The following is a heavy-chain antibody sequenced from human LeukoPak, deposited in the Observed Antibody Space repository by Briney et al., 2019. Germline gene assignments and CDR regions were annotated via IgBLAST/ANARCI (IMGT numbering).Heavy chain of an antibody. D-gene: IGHD6-6*01. J-gene: IGHJ2*01. V-gene: IGHV3-23*01. CDR2: ISGSGGST. CDR3: AKDRYARSYWYFDL. Sequence: GGSLRLSCAASGFTFSSYAMSWVRQAPGKGLEWVSAISGSGGSTYYADSVEGRFTISRDNSKNTLYLQMNSLRAEDTAVYYCAKDRYARSYWYFDLWGRGTLVTVSS. CDR1: GFTFSSYA.